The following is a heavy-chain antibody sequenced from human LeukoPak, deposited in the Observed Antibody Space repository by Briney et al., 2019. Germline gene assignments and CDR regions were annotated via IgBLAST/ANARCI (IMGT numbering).Heavy chain of an antibody. D-gene: IGHD2-8*01. V-gene: IGHV5-51*01. J-gene: IGHJ5*02. Sequence: GESLKISCQGSGYNFTTYWIGWVRQMPGKGLEWMGFIYPGDSDTRYSPSFQGQVTTSADKSISTAYLQWSSLKASDTAMYYCARPPMNGDIGHWGQGILVTVSS. CDR1: GYNFTTYW. CDR2: IYPGDSDT. CDR3: ARPPMNGDIGH.